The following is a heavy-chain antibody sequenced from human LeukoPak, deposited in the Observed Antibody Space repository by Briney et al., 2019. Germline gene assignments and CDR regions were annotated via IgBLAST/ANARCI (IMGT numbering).Heavy chain of an antibody. CDR3: ARGGRGMYSSGWYGDY. Sequence: GGSLRLSCAASGFTFSSYGMHWDRQAPGKGLEWVAFIRYDGSNKYYADSVKGRFTISRDNSKNTLYLQMNSLRAEDTAVYYCARGGRGMYSSGWYGDYWGQGTLVTVSS. CDR1: GFTFSSYG. D-gene: IGHD6-19*01. J-gene: IGHJ4*02. V-gene: IGHV3-30*02. CDR2: IRYDGSNK.